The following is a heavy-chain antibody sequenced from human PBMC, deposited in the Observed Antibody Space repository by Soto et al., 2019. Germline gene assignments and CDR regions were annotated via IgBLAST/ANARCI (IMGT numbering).Heavy chain of an antibody. CDR1: GFTFSSYS. V-gene: IGHV3-21*01. J-gene: IGHJ4*02. CDR3: ARGIKIIAAAGTYFDY. D-gene: IGHD6-13*01. CDR2: ISSSSSYI. Sequence: EVQLVESGGGLVKPGGSLRLSCAASGFTFSSYSMNWVRQAPGKGLEWVSSISSSSSYIYYADSVKGRFTISRDNAKNSLYLQMNSLRAEDTAVYYCARGIKIIAAAGTYFDYWGQGTLVTVSS.